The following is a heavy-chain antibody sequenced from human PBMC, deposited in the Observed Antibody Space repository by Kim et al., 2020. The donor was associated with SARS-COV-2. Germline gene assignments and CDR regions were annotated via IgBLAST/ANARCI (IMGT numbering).Heavy chain of an antibody. CDR2: IYYSGST. Sequence: SETLSLTCTVSGGSISSSSYYWGWIRQPPGKGLEWIGSIYYSGSTYYNPSLKSRVTISVDTSKNKFSLKLSSVTAADTAVYYCARHAGIIAAAGTTPRDYFDYWGQGTLVTVSS. CDR3: ARHAGIIAAAGTTPRDYFDY. V-gene: IGHV4-39*01. J-gene: IGHJ4*02. D-gene: IGHD6-13*01. CDR1: GGSISSSSYY.